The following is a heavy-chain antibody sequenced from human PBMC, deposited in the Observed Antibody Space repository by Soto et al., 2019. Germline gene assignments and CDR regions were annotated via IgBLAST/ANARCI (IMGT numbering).Heavy chain of an antibody. D-gene: IGHD3-3*01. CDR3: ARGGRTDFWSGYPENDAFDI. V-gene: IGHV1-69*01. CDR2: LIPIFGTA. Sequence: QVQLVQSVAEVKKPVSSVKVSCKASGGTFSSYAISWVRQAPGQGLEWLGGLIPIFGTANYAQKFQGRVTITADESTSTAYMELSSLRSEDTAVYYCARGGRTDFWSGYPENDAFDIWGQGTMVTVSS. J-gene: IGHJ3*02. CDR1: GGTFSSYA.